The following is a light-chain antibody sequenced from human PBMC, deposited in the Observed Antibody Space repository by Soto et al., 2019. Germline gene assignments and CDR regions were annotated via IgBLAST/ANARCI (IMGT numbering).Light chain of an antibody. CDR2: AAS. CDR1: QTMSTY. CDR3: QQANSFPIP. Sequence: IRRTPYPSSLSASVRARVPXXCRASQTMSTYLNWYQQKPGKAPNLLIQAASSLQSGVPSRFSGSGSGTDFTLTISSLQPEDFATYFCQQANSFPIPFGQGGRLAIK. J-gene: IGKJ5*01. V-gene: IGKV1-39*01.